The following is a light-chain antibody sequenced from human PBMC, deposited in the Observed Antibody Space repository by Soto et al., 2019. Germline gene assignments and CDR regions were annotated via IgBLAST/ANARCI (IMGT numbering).Light chain of an antibody. CDR3: HQPYSPSS. CDR1: QSVSTY. Sequence: LTQKPPSLAASVGDRVTITCRASQSVSTYVNWYQQKPGKAPTLLISLISRRQSGVPSRFSGAGSETDFTLTITSLQPEDFETYFCHQPYSPSSFGQGTQL. V-gene: IGKV1-39*01. CDR2: LIS. J-gene: IGKJ2*01.